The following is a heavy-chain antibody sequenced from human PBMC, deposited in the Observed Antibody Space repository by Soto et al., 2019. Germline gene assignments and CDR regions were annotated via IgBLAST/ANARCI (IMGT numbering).Heavy chain of an antibody. CDR2: IIPIFGTA. Sequence: SVKVSCKASGHTFVNYAIHWVRQAPGQSLEWMGRIIPIFGTANYAQKFQGRVTITADESTSTAYMKLSSLRSEDTAVYYCASNELEPQGLSYNWFDPWGQGTLVTVSS. D-gene: IGHD1-1*01. CDR1: GHTFVNYA. V-gene: IGHV1-69*13. J-gene: IGHJ5*02. CDR3: ASNELEPQGLSYNWFDP.